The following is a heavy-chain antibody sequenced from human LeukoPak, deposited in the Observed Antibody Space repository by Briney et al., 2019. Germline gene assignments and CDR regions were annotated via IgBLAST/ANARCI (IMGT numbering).Heavy chain of an antibody. V-gene: IGHV4-38-2*01. Sequence: PSETLSLTCAVSGYSISSGYYWGWIRQPPGRGLEWNGTIYHGGSTYYNPSLTSRVTISEDTSKNQLSLKLTSVTAADTAVYYCARYSRNGVDEIGFWGQGTLVIVSS. CDR1: GYSISSGYY. D-gene: IGHD5-12*01. J-gene: IGHJ4*02. CDR2: IYHGGST. CDR3: ARYSRNGVDEIGF.